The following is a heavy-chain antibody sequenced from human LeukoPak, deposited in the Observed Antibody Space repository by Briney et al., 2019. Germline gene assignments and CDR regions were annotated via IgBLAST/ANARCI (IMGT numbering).Heavy chain of an antibody. V-gene: IGHV3-23*01. J-gene: IGHJ3*01. CDR1: GFTFSSAA. CDR3: AKDIQLST. D-gene: IGHD5-24*01. Sequence: GGSLRLSCAASGFTFSSAAMTWVRQAPGKGLEWGPLIASSGGSTYYADSVKGRFTISRDNSKNTLSLQMNSLRVEDTAIYYCAKDIQLSTWGLGTMVTVSS. CDR2: IASSGGST.